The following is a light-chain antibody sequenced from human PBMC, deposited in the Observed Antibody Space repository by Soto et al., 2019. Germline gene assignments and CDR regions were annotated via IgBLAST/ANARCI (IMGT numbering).Light chain of an antibody. Sequence: EIVLTQSPGTLSLSPGERASLSCRASQSMSTSFIAWYQQKPGQSPRVLVYGTSRRATGIPERFSGTGSGTDFTLTISSLEPEEFAVYYCQQYGDSPRTFGQGTKVDI. V-gene: IGKV3-20*01. CDR2: GTS. CDR3: QQYGDSPRT. CDR1: QSMSTSF. J-gene: IGKJ1*01.